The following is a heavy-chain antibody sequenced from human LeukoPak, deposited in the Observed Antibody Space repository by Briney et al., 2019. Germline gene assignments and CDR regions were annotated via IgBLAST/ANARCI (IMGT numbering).Heavy chain of an antibody. Sequence: GGSLRLSCAVSGITLSNYGMSWVRQAPGKGLEWVAGISDSGGSTKYADSVKGRFTTARDNRKNTLYLQMNSLRAEDTAVYFCAKRGVVIRVILVGFHKEAYYFESWGQGALVTVSS. J-gene: IGHJ4*02. CDR1: GITLSNYG. V-gene: IGHV3-23*01. CDR2: ISDSGGST. CDR3: AKRGVVIRVILVGFHKEAYYFES. D-gene: IGHD3/OR15-3a*01.